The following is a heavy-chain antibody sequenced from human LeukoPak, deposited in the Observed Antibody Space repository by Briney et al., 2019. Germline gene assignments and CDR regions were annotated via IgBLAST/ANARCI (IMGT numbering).Heavy chain of an antibody. CDR2: IYYSGSA. CDR3: ARDTRFSSTSA. Sequence: SETLSLTCTVSGGSISSYYWSWIRQPPGKGLEWIGYIYYSGSANYNPSLKSRVTISVDTSKNQFSLKLSSVTAADTAVYYCARDTRFSSTSAWSQGTLVTVSS. J-gene: IGHJ1*01. CDR1: GGSISSYY. D-gene: IGHD2-2*01. V-gene: IGHV4-59*01.